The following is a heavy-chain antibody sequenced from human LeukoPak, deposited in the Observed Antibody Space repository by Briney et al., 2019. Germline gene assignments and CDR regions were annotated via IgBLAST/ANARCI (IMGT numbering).Heavy chain of an antibody. V-gene: IGHV3-11*01. CDR1: GFTFSDYY. D-gene: IGHD3-10*01. Sequence: GGSLRLSCAASGFTFSDYYMSWIRQAPGKGLEWVSYISSSGSTIYYADSVKGRFTISRDNAKNSLYLQMNSLRAEDTAVYYCARVLLWFGELHLAFDIWGQGTIATVSS. CDR2: ISSSGSTI. CDR3: ARVLLWFGELHLAFDI. J-gene: IGHJ3*02.